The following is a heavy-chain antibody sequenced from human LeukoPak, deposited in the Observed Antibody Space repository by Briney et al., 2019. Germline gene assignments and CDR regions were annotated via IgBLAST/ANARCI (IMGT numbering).Heavy chain of an antibody. CDR3: AISGSYEEYYFDY. J-gene: IGHJ4*02. V-gene: IGHV4-38-2*01. D-gene: IGHD1-26*01. CDR1: GYSISSGYY. CDR2: IYHSGST. Sequence: SETLSLTCAVSGYSISSGYYWGWIRQPPGKGLEWIGSIYHSGSTNYNPSLKSRVTISVDTSKNQFSLKLSSVTAADTAVYYCAISGSYEEYYFDYWGQGTLVTVSS.